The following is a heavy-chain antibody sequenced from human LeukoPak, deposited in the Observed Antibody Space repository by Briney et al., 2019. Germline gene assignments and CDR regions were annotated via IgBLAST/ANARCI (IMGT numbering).Heavy chain of an antibody. J-gene: IGHJ4*02. CDR3: ARLTFLGVVTGGYFDY. D-gene: IGHD2-21*02. V-gene: IGHV4-4*07. Sequence: SETLSLTCTVSGGSISSYYWSWIRQPAGKGLEWIGRIYTSGSTNYNPSLKSRVTISVDTSKNQFSLKLSSVTAADTAVYYCARLTFLGVVTGGYFDYWGQGTLVTVSS. CDR2: IYTSGST. CDR1: GGSISSYY.